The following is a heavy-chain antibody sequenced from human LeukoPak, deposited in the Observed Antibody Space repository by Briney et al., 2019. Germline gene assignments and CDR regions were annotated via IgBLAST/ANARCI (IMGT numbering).Heavy chain of an antibody. CDR3: AKDRSLVAGVGPGNY. D-gene: IGHD2-15*01. Sequence: GGSLRLSCAASGFTFSTFGMHWVRQAPGKGLEWVTFIPDDGSNKYYADSVKGRFTISRDNSKNTLYLQMNSLRAEDTAVYYCAKDRSLVAGVGPGNYWGQGTLVTVSS. J-gene: IGHJ4*02. V-gene: IGHV3-30*02. CDR2: IPDDGSNK. CDR1: GFTFSTFG.